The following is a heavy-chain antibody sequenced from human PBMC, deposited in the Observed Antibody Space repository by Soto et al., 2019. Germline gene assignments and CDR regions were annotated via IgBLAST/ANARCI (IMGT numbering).Heavy chain of an antibody. Sequence: GASVKVSCKASGYTFTSYDIYWVRQATGQGLEWMGWMNPNTGNSGYAQKFQGRVTVTSDTSINTVYMELSSLRSEDTAVYYCARRAETNGWNGFGADKYYFDFWGQGTLVTVSP. D-gene: IGHD1-1*01. CDR3: ARRAETNGWNGFGADKYYFDF. J-gene: IGHJ4*02. CDR1: GYTFTSYD. CDR2: MNPNTGNS. V-gene: IGHV1-8*01.